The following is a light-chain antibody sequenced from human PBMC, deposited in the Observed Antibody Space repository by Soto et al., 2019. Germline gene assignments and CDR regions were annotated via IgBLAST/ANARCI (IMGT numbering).Light chain of an antibody. Sequence: EIVLTQSPATLSLSPGERATLSCRASQSVSSYLAWYQQKPGQAPRLLIYDASSMATGIPARFSGSGSGTDFTLTISSLEPEDFAVYYCQQRSSWPTFGGGTKVEIK. V-gene: IGKV3-11*01. CDR3: QQRSSWPT. CDR2: DAS. CDR1: QSVSSY. J-gene: IGKJ4*01.